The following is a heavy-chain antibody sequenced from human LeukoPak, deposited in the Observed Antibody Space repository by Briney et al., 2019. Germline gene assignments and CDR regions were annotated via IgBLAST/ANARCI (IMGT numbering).Heavy chain of an antibody. V-gene: IGHV3-43*01. Sequence: PGGSLRLSCAASGFTFDAYTIHWVRQAPGEGLEWVSLISWDGTNRFYADSVKGRFTISRDNDKNSLYLQMNSLRTEDTALYYCAKEGGTIYFDNWGQGTLVTVSS. CDR3: AKEGGTIYFDN. D-gene: IGHD3-3*01. J-gene: IGHJ4*02. CDR1: GFTFDAYT. CDR2: ISWDGTNR.